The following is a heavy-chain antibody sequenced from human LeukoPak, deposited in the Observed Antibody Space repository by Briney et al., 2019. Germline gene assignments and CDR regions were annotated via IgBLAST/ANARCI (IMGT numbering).Heavy chain of an antibody. CDR1: GGTFSSYA. CDR3: ARVEMATIGPLNY. Sequence: SVKVSCKASGGTFSSYAISWVRQAPGQGLEWMGGIIPIFGTANYAQKLQGRVTMTTDTSTSTAYMELRSLRSDDTAVYYCARVEMATIGPLNYWGQGTLVTVSS. CDR2: IIPIFGTA. V-gene: IGHV1-69*05. J-gene: IGHJ4*02. D-gene: IGHD5-24*01.